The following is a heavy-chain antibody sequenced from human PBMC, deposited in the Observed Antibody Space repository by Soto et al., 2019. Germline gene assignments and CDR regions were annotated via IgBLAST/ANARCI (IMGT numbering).Heavy chain of an antibody. D-gene: IGHD6-6*01. Sequence: GASVKVFCKASGYTFTGYYMHWVRQAPGQGLEWMGWINPNSGGTNYAQKFQGWVTMTRDTSIITAYMELSRLRSDDTAAYYCARARAPGSSPSWVDYWRKRTLVTFSS. CDR1: GYTFTGYY. V-gene: IGHV1-2*04. J-gene: IGHJ4*02. CDR2: INPNSGGT. CDR3: ARARAPGSSPSWVDY.